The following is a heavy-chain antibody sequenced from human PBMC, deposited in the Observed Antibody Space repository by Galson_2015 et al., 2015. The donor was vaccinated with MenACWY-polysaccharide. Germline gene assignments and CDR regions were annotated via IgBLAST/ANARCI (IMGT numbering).Heavy chain of an antibody. D-gene: IGHD2-21*02. Sequence: SLRLSCAASGFTFSDYYMSWIRQAPGKGLEWVSYISSSGSTIYYADSVKGRFTISRDNAKNSLYLQMNSLRAEDTAVYYCAKPGCGGDCYHPGTWYFDLWGRGTLVTVSS. J-gene: IGHJ2*01. V-gene: IGHV3-11*01. CDR3: AKPGCGGDCYHPGTWYFDL. CDR2: ISSSGSTI. CDR1: GFTFSDYY.